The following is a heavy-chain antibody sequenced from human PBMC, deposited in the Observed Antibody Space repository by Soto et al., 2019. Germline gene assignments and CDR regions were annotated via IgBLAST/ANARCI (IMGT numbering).Heavy chain of an antibody. V-gene: IGHV4-34*01. J-gene: IGHJ4*02. CDR2: INHSGNT. D-gene: IGHD2-2*01. Sequence: SETLSLTCAVYGGSFSGYYWSWIRQPPGKGLEWIGEINHSGNTYYNPSLKSRVTMSMDASKNQFSLTLSSVAVADTAVYYCSRLTNARPGDDWGQGTLVTVSS. CDR3: SRLTNARPGDD. CDR1: GGSFSGYY.